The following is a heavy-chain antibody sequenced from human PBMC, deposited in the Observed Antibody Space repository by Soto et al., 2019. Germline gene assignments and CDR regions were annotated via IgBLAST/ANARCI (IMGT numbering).Heavy chain of an antibody. V-gene: IGHV1-69*06. CDR2: IIPIFGTA. J-gene: IGHJ4*02. D-gene: IGHD3-3*01. CDR1: GGTFSSYA. Sequence: GASVKVSCKASGGTFSSYAISWVRQAPGQGLEWMGGIIPIFGTANYAQKFQGRVTMTADKSTSTAYMELRSLRSEDTAVYYCARTDYDFSEPFDYWGQGTLVTVSS. CDR3: ARTDYDFSEPFDY.